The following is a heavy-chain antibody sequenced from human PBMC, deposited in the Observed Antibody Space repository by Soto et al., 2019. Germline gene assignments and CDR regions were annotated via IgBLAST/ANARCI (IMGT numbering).Heavy chain of an antibody. CDR1: GFTFNTYA. D-gene: IGHD1-1*01. CDR2: IVNYDGQT. CDR3: AKEQLERHFGFDY. V-gene: IGHV3-23*01. Sequence: EVQLLESGGGLVQPGGSLRLSCAASGFTFNTYAMSWVRQAPGKGLEWVSSIVNYDGQTFYADSVKGRFTISRDNSKNTLYLQMNSLRAEDTATYYCAKEQLERHFGFDYWGQGTLVTVSS. J-gene: IGHJ4*02.